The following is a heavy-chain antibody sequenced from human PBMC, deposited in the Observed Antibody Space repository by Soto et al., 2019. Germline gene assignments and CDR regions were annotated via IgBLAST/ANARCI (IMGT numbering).Heavy chain of an antibody. CDR1: GGSFSSYY. CDR2: IYPSGST. Sequence: QVQLQESGPGLVKPSETLSLSCTVSGGSFSSYYCNWVRKSAGKGLEWIGRIYPSGSTTYNPSLKSRLTMSVDTSKNQFSLRLTSMTAADTAVYYCATGRSEVVPGAMDTCGQGTLVTVSS. D-gene: IGHD2-2*01. J-gene: IGHJ5*02. V-gene: IGHV4-4*07. CDR3: ATGRSEVVPGAMDT.